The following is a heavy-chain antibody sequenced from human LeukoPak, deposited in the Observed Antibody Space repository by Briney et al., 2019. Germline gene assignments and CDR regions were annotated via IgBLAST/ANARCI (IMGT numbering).Heavy chain of an antibody. J-gene: IGHJ5*02. CDR3: ARGGLGEGVTWFAP. D-gene: IGHD4-11*01. CDR2: NYHSGTT. V-gene: IGHV4-38-2*01. Sequence: SETLSLTCAVSGYSISRAYYWGWIRHPPGKGLEWIGSNYHSGTTYYSPSLKGRVTMSIDTSKNLFSLTLSAATAADTALYYCARGGLGEGVTWFAPWGQGTLVTVSP. CDR1: GYSISRAYY.